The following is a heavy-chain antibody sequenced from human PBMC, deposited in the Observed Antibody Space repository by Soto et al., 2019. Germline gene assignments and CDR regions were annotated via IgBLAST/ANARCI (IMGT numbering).Heavy chain of an antibody. D-gene: IGHD2-15*01. V-gene: IGHV4-34*01. J-gene: IGHJ6*03. CDR1: GESVCGYY. Sequence: SETTSITCAVYGESVCGYYWGWIRQQPGKGLEWIGEINHSGSTNYNPSLKSRVTISVDTSKNQFSLKLSSVTAADTAVYYCARGIVVVVADTYYYYYMDVWGKGTTVTVSS. CDR2: INHSGST. CDR3: ARGIVVVVADTYYYYYMDV.